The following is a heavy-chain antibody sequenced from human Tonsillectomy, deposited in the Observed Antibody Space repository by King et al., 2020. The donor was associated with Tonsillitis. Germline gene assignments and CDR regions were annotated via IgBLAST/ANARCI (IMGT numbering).Heavy chain of an antibody. CDR1: GFTFSSYS. CDR3: ARGHWGGMAVGSNPPFDY. D-gene: IGHD1-26*01. Sequence: VQLVESGGGLVKPGGSLRLSCAASGFTFSSYSMNWVRQAPGKGLEWVSSISSSSSYIYYADSVKGRFTISRDNAKNSLYLQMNSLRAEDTAVYYCARGHWGGMAVGSNPPFDYWGQGTLVTVSS. CDR2: ISSSSSYI. J-gene: IGHJ4*02. V-gene: IGHV3-21*01.